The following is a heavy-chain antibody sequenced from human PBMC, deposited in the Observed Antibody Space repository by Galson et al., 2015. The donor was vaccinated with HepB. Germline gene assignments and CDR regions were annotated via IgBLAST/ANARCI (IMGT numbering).Heavy chain of an antibody. Sequence: SLRLSCAASGFTFSSYSMNWVRQAPGKGLEWVSSISSSSSYIYYADSVKGRFTISRDNAKNSLYLQMNSLRAEDTAVYYCAREDSSQTYNWFDPWGQGTLVTVSS. CDR3: AREDSSQTYNWFDP. CDR1: GFTFSSYS. V-gene: IGHV3-21*03. CDR2: ISSSSSYI. D-gene: IGHD6-13*01. J-gene: IGHJ5*02.